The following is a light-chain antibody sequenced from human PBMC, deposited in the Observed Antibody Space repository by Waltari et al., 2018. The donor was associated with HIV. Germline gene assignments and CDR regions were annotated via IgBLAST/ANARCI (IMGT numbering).Light chain of an antibody. Sequence: SYELTQPPSVSVSLGQLARITCSGEALPKKYAYWYQQKPGQAPVLVIYKESERPSGIPERFSGSSSGTIVTLTISGVQAEDEADYYCLSADSSGTYVVFGGGTKLTVL. CDR3: LSADSSGTYVV. CDR2: KES. V-gene: IGLV3-16*01. CDR1: ALPKKY. J-gene: IGLJ2*01.